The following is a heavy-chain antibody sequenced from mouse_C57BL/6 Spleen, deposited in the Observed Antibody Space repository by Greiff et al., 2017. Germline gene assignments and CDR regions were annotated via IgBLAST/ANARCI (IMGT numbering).Heavy chain of an antibody. CDR3: GGILPYAMDY. CDR1: GFTFSDYG. Sequence: EVHLVESGGGLVKPGGSLKLSCAASGFTFSDYGMHWVRQAPEKGLEWVAYISSGSSTLYYADTVQGRFTISRDNAKTTLFLQMTSLRSEDTAMXYCGGILPYAMDYWGQGTSVTVSS. J-gene: IGHJ4*01. CDR2: ISSGSSTL. V-gene: IGHV5-17*01.